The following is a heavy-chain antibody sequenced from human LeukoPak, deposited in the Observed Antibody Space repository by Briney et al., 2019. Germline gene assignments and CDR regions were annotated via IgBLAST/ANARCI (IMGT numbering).Heavy chain of an antibody. CDR3: AKPPENGLVDY. CDR2: IGSTI. V-gene: IGHV3-48*03. D-gene: IGHD1-1*01. CDR1: GFTFSTYE. Sequence: GGSLRLSCAASGFTFSTYEMNWVRQAPGKGLEWISYIGSTIYYADSVKGRFTISRDNSKNTLYLQMNSLRAEDTAVYYCAKPPENGLVDYWGQGTLVTVSS. J-gene: IGHJ4*02.